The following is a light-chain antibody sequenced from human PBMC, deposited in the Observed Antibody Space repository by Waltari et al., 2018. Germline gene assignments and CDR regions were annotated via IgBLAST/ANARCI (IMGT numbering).Light chain of an antibody. V-gene: IGKV1-39*01. J-gene: IGKJ1*01. CDR2: GAD. CDR1: QNIANY. Sequence: DIKMTQAPSSLSAFIGDRVTISCRASQNIANYLIWYQQKPGKAPKLLIYGADILQTGVPSRFSGSGSGTDFTLTITNVQPEDFATYYCHQSYSTSETFGQGTKVEVK. CDR3: HQSYSTSET.